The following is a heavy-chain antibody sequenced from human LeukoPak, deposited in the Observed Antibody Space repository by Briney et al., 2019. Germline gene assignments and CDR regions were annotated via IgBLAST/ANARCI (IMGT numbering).Heavy chain of an antibody. Sequence: SETLFLTCTVSGDSISRSSFYWGWIRQPPGKGLEWIGSIYYSGSTYYNPSLKSRVIISVDTSKNQFSLKLSSVTAADTAVYYCASPGCYASGTYCHYFDYWGQGTLVTVSS. CDR3: ASPGCYASGTYCHYFDY. CDR2: IYYSGST. CDR1: GDSISRSSFY. J-gene: IGHJ4*02. D-gene: IGHD3-10*01. V-gene: IGHV4-39*01.